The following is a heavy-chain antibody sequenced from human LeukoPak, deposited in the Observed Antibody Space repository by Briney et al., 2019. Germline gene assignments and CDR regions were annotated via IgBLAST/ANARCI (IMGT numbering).Heavy chain of an antibody. CDR3: ATRYCSGGSCPNYYYYYINV. CDR2: IYYSGST. V-gene: IGHV4-59*01. J-gene: IGHJ6*03. Sequence: SETLSLTCTVSGGSISSYYWSWIRQPPGKGLEWIGYIYYSGSTNYYPSLKSRVTISVDTSKNQFSLKLSSVTAADTAVYYCATRYCSGGSCPNYYYYYINVWGKGTTVTISS. CDR1: GGSISSYY. D-gene: IGHD2-15*01.